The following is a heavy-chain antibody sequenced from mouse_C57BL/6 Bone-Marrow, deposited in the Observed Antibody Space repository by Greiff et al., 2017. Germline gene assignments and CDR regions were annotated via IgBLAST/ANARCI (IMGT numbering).Heavy chain of an antibody. Sequence: VQLKESGPELVKPGASVKIPCKASGYTFTDYNMDWVKQSHGKSLEWMGDINPNNGGTNYNKKFKGKATLTVDKSSITAYMVLRSLTSEDTAVYYCARSGDWYCDVWGTGTTVTVSS. V-gene: IGHV1-18*01. CDR3: ARSGDWYCDV. CDR2: INPNNGGT. CDR1: GYTFTDYN. J-gene: IGHJ1*03. D-gene: IGHD1-3*01.